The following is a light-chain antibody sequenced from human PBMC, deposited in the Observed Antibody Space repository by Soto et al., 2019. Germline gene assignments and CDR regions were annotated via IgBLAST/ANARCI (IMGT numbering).Light chain of an antibody. CDR1: QSVSSY. J-gene: IGKJ4*01. V-gene: IGKV3-11*01. CDR2: DAS. CDR3: QQRSSWLLT. Sequence: EIVLTQSPATLSLSPGERATLSCRASQSVSSYLAWYQQKPGQAPRLLIYDASNRATGIPARFSGSGSGTDFTLTISRLEPEDFAVYYCQQRSSWLLTFGGGTKVEIK.